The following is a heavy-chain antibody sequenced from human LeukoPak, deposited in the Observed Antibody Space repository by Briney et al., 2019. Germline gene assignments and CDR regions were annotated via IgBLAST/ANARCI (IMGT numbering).Heavy chain of an antibody. CDR1: GFTFDDYA. V-gene: IGHV3-74*01. Sequence: PGGSLRLSCAASGFTFDDYAMHWVRQAPGKGLTWVSRINRDGSRIDHAGSVKGRFTISRDNAKNTLYLQMNSLRPEDTAVYYCVRDFVGPDDLWGQGTLVTVSS. J-gene: IGHJ5*02. D-gene: IGHD1-26*01. CDR3: VRDFVGPDDL. CDR2: INRDGSRI.